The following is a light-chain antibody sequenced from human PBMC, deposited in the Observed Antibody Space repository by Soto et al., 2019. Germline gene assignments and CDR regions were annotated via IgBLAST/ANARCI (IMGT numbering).Light chain of an antibody. J-gene: IGKJ1*01. CDR2: RAS. V-gene: IGKV3-15*01. Sequence: EIGTTQSPATLSVSPGEGATLSCRASQSVRTNLACYQHKPGQAPRLLMSRASTRTTGVPARFSGGGSGTEFTLTISSLQSEDVAVYYCQQYKTWPRTFGQGTKVDIK. CDR3: QQYKTWPRT. CDR1: QSVRTN.